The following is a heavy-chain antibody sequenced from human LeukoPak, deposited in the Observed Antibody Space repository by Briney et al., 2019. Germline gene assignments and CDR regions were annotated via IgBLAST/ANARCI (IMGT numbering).Heavy chain of an antibody. J-gene: IGHJ4*02. CDR3: AGLMITFGGVIV. CDR1: GFTFSSYA. CDR2: ISGSGGST. Sequence: PGGSLRLSCAASGFTFSSYAMSWVRQAPGKGLEWVSAISGSGGSTYYADSVKGRFTISRDNSKSTLYLQMNSLRAEDTAVYYCAGLMITFGGVIVWGQGTLVTVSS. V-gene: IGHV3-23*01. D-gene: IGHD3-16*02.